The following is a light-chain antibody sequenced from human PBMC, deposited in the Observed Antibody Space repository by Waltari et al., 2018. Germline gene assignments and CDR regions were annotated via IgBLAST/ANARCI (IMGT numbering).Light chain of an antibody. Sequence: DIVMTQSPLSLPVTPGEPASISCRSSQSLLHSNGYTSLSWYLQKAGQSPQLLIYLVSNRASGVPDRFSGSWSGTDFTLEISRVEADDVGIYYCMQTLQSRTLGQGTKVEI. CDR1: QSLLHSNGYTS. CDR2: LVS. V-gene: IGKV2-28*01. CDR3: MQTLQSRT. J-gene: IGKJ1*01.